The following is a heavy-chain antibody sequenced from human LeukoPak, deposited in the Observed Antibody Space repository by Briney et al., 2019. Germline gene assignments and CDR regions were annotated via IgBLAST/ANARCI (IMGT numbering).Heavy chain of an antibody. CDR3: AREYDSRARFDS. D-gene: IGHD6-13*01. CDR1: GNEFIRHT. J-gene: IGHJ4*02. Sequence: GGSLRLSCAGSGNEFIRHTMNWVRRASGKGLEWISSVRSNGDYIYYADSVKGRLSISRDNARTSVYLQMNSLRVEDTAIYYCAREYDSRARFDSWGQGTLVTVSS. V-gene: IGHV3-21*01. CDR2: VRSNGDYI.